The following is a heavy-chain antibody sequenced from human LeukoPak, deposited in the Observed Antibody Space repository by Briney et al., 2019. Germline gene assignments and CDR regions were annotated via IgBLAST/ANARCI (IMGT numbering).Heavy chain of an antibody. Sequence: SETLSLTCTVSGDSISSYYWSWIRQRPGKRLEWSGCSYYSGSTNYNTSLNSRVTISVDTSKNQFSLKLSSVTAADTAVYYCATDVVGGGNFDYWGQGTLVTVSS. CDR1: GDSISSYY. CDR2: SYYSGST. D-gene: IGHD1-26*01. CDR3: ATDVVGGGNFDY. V-gene: IGHV4-59*01. J-gene: IGHJ4*02.